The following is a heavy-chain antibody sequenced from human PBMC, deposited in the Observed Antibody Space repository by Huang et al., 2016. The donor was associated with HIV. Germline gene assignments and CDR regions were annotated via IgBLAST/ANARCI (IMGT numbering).Heavy chain of an antibody. D-gene: IGHD4-17*01. CDR2: RNPNTGNT. J-gene: IGHJ4*02. CDR1: GYTFTNYD. Sequence: QVHLVQSGAEVKTPGASVKVSCKASGYTFTNYDINWVRRATGRGREWMGWRNPNTGNTGFAQSFQGRVTMTRKTSITTAYMELTSLTSEDTAVYYCARSAYGDLDYWGLGTLVIVSS. V-gene: IGHV1-8*02. CDR3: ARSAYGDLDY.